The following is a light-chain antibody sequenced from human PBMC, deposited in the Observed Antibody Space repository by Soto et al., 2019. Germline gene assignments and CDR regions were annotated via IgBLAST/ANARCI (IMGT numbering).Light chain of an antibody. Sequence: ELVLTQSPATLSLSPGESATLDCRASQSVSRYLAWYQQRPCQALRLLIYDAAKRATGIPARFSGSGSVTDFTLTISSLEPEDFAVDFCHQRSNWPLTFGGGNKLEIK. CDR2: DAA. CDR1: QSVSRY. V-gene: IGKV3-11*01. J-gene: IGKJ4*01. CDR3: HQRSNWPLT.